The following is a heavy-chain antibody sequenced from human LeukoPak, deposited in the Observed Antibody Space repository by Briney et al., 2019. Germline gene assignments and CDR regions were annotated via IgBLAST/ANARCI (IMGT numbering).Heavy chain of an antibody. CDR3: ARDKDGYTDPWYY. V-gene: IGHV1-2*02. Sequence: ASVKVTYKASGYTFTGYYMHWVRQAPGQGLEWMGWINPNSGGTNYAQKFQGRVTMTRDTSISTAYMELSRLRSDDTAVYYCARDKDGYTDPWYYWGEGTLVTVSS. CDR2: INPNSGGT. D-gene: IGHD5-24*01. CDR1: GYTFTGYY. J-gene: IGHJ4*02.